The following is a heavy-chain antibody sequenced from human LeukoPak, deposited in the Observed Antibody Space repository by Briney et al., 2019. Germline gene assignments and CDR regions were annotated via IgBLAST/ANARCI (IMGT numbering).Heavy chain of an antibody. Sequence: PSETLSLTCTVSGGSISSNAYYWAWIRQPPGKGLEWIGSIYSSVSTYYNPSLKSRVTISVDTSKNQFSLRLSSVTAAGTALYYCAYSGSYSHLGYWGQGIPVTVSS. V-gene: IGHV4-39*01. CDR2: IYSSVST. CDR1: GGSISSNAYY. CDR3: AYSGSYSHLGY. J-gene: IGHJ4*02. D-gene: IGHD1-26*01.